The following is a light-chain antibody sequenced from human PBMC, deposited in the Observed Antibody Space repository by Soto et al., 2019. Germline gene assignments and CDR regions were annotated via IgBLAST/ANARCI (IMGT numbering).Light chain of an antibody. J-gene: IGKJ3*01. Sequence: IQLTQSPSSLSASVGDRVTITCRASQGISSYLAWYQQKPGKAPKLLIYAASTLQSRVPSRFSGSGSGTDFTLTISSLQPEDFATYYCQQLNSYPRTFGPGTKVDIK. CDR2: AAS. CDR3: QQLNSYPRT. V-gene: IGKV1-9*01. CDR1: QGISSY.